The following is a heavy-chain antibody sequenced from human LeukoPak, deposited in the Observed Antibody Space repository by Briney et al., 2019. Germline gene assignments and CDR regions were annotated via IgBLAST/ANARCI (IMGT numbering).Heavy chain of an antibody. CDR3: AKGLYSSGWSLYFDY. Sequence: GGSLRLSCAASGFTFSSYAMHWVRQAPGKGLEWVSGISWNSGSIGYADSVKGRFTISRDNAKNSLYLQMNSLRAEDMALYYCAKGLYSSGWSLYFDYWGQGTLVTVSS. D-gene: IGHD6-19*01. V-gene: IGHV3-9*03. CDR1: GFTFSSYA. J-gene: IGHJ4*02. CDR2: ISWNSGSI.